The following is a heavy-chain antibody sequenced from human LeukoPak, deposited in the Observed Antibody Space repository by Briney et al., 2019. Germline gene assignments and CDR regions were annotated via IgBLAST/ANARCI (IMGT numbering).Heavy chain of an antibody. J-gene: IGHJ3*02. D-gene: IGHD3-10*01. CDR2: ISGSGGST. V-gene: IGHV3-23*01. CDR3: AKDYGSGSYEGFDAFDI. Sequence: GGSLRLSCAASGFTFSSYGMSWVRQAPGKGLEWASAISGSGGSTYYADSVKGRFTISRDNSKNTLYLQMNSLRAEDTAVYYCAKDYGSGSYEGFDAFDIWGQGTMVTVSS. CDR1: GFTFSSYG.